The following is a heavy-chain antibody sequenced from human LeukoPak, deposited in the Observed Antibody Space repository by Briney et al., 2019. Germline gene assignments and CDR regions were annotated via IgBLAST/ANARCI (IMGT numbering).Heavy chain of an antibody. CDR3: ARQTGSGLFILP. V-gene: IGHV4-39*01. D-gene: IGHD3/OR15-3a*01. J-gene: IGHJ4*02. Sequence: SETLSLTCTVSGVSISSSNSYWGWIRQPPGKGLEWIGSIYYSGNTYYNASLKSQVSISIDTSKNQFSLKLTSVTAADTGVYYCARQTGSGLFILPGGQGTLVTVSS. CDR2: IYYSGNT. CDR1: GVSISSSNSY.